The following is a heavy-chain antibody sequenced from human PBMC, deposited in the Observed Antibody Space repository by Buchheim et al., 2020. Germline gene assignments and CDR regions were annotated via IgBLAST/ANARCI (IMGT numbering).Heavy chain of an antibody. J-gene: IGHJ4*02. CDR3: VRAQYYYINGFYYDHFDS. Sequence: EVQLVESGGGLVKPGGSLRLSCAASGFTFSGYNLNWVRQAPGKGLEWVSSISTSSSHIYYAASVKGRFTISRDNAKNSLYLQMNSLRAEDTAVYYCVRAQYYYINGFYYDHFDSWGQGAL. D-gene: IGHD3-22*01. V-gene: IGHV3-21*06. CDR2: ISTSSSHI. CDR1: GFTFSGYN.